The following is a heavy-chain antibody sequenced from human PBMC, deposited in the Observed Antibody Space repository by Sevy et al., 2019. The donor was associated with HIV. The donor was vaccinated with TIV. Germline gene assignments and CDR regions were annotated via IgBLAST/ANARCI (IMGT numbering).Heavy chain of an antibody. CDR3: ARAGGITMVRGVIKAPDY. J-gene: IGHJ4*02. CDR1: GYTFTSYY. V-gene: IGHV1-46*01. Sequence: APVKVSCKASGYTFTSYYMHWVRQAPGQGLEWMGIINPSGGSKSYAQRFQRRVTMTRDTSTSTVYMELSSLRSEDTAVYYCARAGGITMVRGVIKAPDYWRQGTLVTVSS. D-gene: IGHD3-10*01. CDR2: INPSGGSK.